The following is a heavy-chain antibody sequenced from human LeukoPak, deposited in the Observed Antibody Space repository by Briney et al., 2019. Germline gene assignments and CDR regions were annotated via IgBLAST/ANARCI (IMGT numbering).Heavy chain of an antibody. CDR1: GGSFSGYY. CDR2: INHSGST. CDR3: ARDRSGIQPWNKAYYFDY. Sequence: SETLSLTCAVYGGSFSGYYLSWIRQPPGKGLEWIGEINHSGSTNYNPSLKSRVTISVDTSKNQFSLKLSSVTAADTAVYYCARDRSGIQPWNKAYYFDYWGQGTLVTVSS. J-gene: IGHJ4*02. V-gene: IGHV4-34*01. D-gene: IGHD5-18*01.